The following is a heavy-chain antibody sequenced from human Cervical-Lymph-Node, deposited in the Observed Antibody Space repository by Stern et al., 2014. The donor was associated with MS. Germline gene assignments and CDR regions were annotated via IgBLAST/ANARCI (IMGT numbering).Heavy chain of an antibody. D-gene: IGHD3-9*01. CDR1: GGSISSGSYY. CDR3: ARDCRLRYFDNYGMDV. J-gene: IGHJ6*02. V-gene: IGHV4-61*02. CDR2: IYTSGST. Sequence: QVQLQESGPGLVKPSQTLSLTCTVSGGSISSGSYYWSWIRQPAGKGLEWIGRIYTSGSTNYNPSLKSRVTISVDAPKNQFSLKVSSVTAADTAVYYCARDCRLRYFDNYGMDVWGQGTTVTVSS.